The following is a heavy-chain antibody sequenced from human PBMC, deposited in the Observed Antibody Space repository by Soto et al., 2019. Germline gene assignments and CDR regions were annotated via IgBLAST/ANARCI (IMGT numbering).Heavy chain of an antibody. CDR3: AKRDTARATSYFDY. D-gene: IGHD5-18*01. V-gene: IGHV3-23*01. Sequence: GGSLRLSCAASGFTFSSYAMSWVRQAPGKGLEWVSSISGSGGSTYYADSVKGRFTISRDNSKNTLYLQMSSLRVEDTAVYYCAKRDTARATSYFDYWGQGTLVTVSS. CDR2: ISGSGGST. CDR1: GFTFSSYA. J-gene: IGHJ4*02.